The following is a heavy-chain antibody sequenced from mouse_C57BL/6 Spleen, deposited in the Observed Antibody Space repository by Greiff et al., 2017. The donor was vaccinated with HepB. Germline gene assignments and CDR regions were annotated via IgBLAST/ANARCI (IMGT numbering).Heavy chain of an antibody. CDR1: GYAFSSSW. D-gene: IGHD6-5*01. V-gene: IGHV1-82*01. CDR3: ARSYDYYAMDY. J-gene: IGHJ4*01. CDR2: IYPGDGDT. Sequence: VQLQQSGPELVKPGASVKISCKASGYAFSSSWMNWVKQRPGKGLEWIGRIYPGDGDTNYNGKFKGKATLTADKSSSTAYMQLSSLTSEYSAVYFGARSYDYYAMDYWGQGTSVTVSS.